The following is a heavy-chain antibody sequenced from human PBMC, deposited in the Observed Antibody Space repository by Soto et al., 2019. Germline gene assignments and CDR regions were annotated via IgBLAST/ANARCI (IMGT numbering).Heavy chain of an antibody. Sequence: SETLSLTCTVSGGSISSGGYYWSWIRQHPGKGLEWIGCIYYSGSTYYNPSLKSRVTISVDTSKNQFSLKLSSVTAADTAVYYCAKCITALGPIDYWGQGTLVTVSS. CDR2: IYYSGST. V-gene: IGHV4-31*03. CDR1: GGSISSGGYY. D-gene: IGHD6-6*01. CDR3: AKCITALGPIDY. J-gene: IGHJ4*02.